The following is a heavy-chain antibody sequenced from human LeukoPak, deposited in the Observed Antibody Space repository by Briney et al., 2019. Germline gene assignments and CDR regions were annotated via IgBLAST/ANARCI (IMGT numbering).Heavy chain of an antibody. J-gene: IGHJ4*02. CDR3: ARDRLTYYSGSGSDY. CDR1: GYTFTSYG. CDR2: ISAYNGNT. V-gene: IGHV1-18*01. Sequence: ASVKVSCKASGYTFTSYGINWVRQAPGQGLEWVGWISAYNGNTDYAQKLQGRVTMTTDTSTNTAYMELRSLRSDDTAVYFCARDRLTYYSGSGSDYWGQGTLVTVSS. D-gene: IGHD3-10*01.